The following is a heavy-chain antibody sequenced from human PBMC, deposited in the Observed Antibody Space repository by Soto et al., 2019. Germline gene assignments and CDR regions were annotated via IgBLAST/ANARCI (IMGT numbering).Heavy chain of an antibody. D-gene: IGHD1-7*01. CDR1: GYTFTSYD. CDR3: AREVTGTTRFWFDP. V-gene: IGHV1-18*01. CDR2: ISAYNGNT. Sequence: GASVKVSCKASGYTFTSYDISWVRQAPGQGLEWMGWISAYNGNTNYAQKLQGRVTMTTDTSTSTAYMELRSLRSDDTAVYYCAREVTGTTRFWFDPWGQGTLVTVSS. J-gene: IGHJ5*02.